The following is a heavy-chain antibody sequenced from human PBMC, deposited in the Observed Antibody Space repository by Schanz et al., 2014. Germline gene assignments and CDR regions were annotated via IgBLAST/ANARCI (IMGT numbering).Heavy chain of an antibody. D-gene: IGHD4-17*01. V-gene: IGHV1-8*01. J-gene: IGHJ4*02. CDR3: AIHYGDRPL. CDR2: MNPTTGNR. CDR1: GYSFTTYD. Sequence: QVQLVQSGAEVKKPGASVRVSCKASGYSFTTYDVNWVRQATGQGLEWMGWMNPTTGNRGYAQNFQGRVTMTRDTPLKTAYMEMADLKFEDAGVYYCAIHYGDRPLWGQGTLIAVSS.